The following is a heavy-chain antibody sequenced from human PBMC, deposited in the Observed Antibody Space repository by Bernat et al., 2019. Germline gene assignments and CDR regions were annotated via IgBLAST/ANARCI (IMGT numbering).Heavy chain of an antibody. D-gene: IGHD6-13*01. V-gene: IGHV3-74*01. J-gene: IGHJ4*02. CDR1: GFTFSSYW. CDR3: ARDGARYSSSWYDY. Sequence: EVQLVESGGGLVQPGGSLRLSCTASGFTFSSYWMHWVRQAPGKGLVWVSRISSDGSDTDYADSVKGRFTISRDNAENTLYLQMNSLRAEDTAVYYCARDGARYSSSWYDYWGQGTLVTVSS. CDR2: ISSDGSDT.